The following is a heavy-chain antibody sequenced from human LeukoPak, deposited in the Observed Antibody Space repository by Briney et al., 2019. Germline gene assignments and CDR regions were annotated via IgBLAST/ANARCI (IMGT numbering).Heavy chain of an antibody. CDR3: AGEFGMVDY. Sequence: GASGKLCCKASGGTFSSYTISWVRQAPGQGLEWMGGIIPVLGIANYAQKFQGRVTITADKSTSTAYMELSSLRSEDTAVYYCAGEFGMVDYWGQGTLVTVSS. J-gene: IGHJ4*02. D-gene: IGHD1-14*01. V-gene: IGHV1-69*10. CDR2: IIPVLGIA. CDR1: GGTFSSYT.